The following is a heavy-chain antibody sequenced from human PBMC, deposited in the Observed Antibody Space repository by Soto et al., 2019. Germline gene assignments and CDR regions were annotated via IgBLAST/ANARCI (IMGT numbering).Heavy chain of an antibody. CDR1: GFNFDDYN. J-gene: IGHJ6*02. Sequence: QVQLVESGGGVVQPGTSLTLSCAASGFNFDDYNMHWVRQAPGKGLEWIAYISYGGSKKDDRDYLQGRLSISRDNSRKTMSLKVSGRPLDDTAVFFCGGELGGKQWPDNYGMDVWGQGTTVTVSS. V-gene: IGHV3-30*04. CDR3: GGELGGKQWPDNYGMDV. D-gene: IGHD6-19*01. CDR2: ISYGGSKK.